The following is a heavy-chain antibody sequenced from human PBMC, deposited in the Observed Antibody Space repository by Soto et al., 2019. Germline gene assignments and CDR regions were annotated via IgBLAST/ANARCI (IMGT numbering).Heavy chain of an antibody. V-gene: IGHV1-69*13. Sequence: GASVKVSCKASGGTFSSYAISWVRQAPGQGLEWMGGIIPIFGTANYAQKFQGRVTITADESTSTAYMELSSLRSEDTAVYYCARTTYMYSSSSGFDYWGQGTLVTVS. CDR1: GGTFSSYA. D-gene: IGHD6-13*01. CDR3: ARTTYMYSSSSGFDY. J-gene: IGHJ4*02. CDR2: IIPIFGTA.